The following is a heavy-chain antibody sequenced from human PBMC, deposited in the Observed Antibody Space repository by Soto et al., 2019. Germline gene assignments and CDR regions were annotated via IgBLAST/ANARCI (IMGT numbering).Heavy chain of an antibody. Sequence: EVQLVESGGGLVRPGGYLRLSCAASGFTFSSYWMHWVRQAPGKGLVWVSRMNEDGGTTDYADSVKGRFTISRDNAKNTLYMQMNSLRVEDTAVYFCACDLSGRADVWGQGTMVTVSS. CDR2: MNEDGGTT. CDR3: ACDLSGRADV. CDR1: GFTFSSYW. V-gene: IGHV3-74*02. J-gene: IGHJ6*02. D-gene: IGHD2-21*01.